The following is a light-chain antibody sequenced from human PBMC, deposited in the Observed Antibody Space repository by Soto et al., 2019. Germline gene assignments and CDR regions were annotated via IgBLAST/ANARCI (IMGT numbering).Light chain of an antibody. Sequence: EIVLTQSPGTLSLSPGERATLSCRASQSVSSSYLAWYQQKPGQAPRLLIYGASSRATGIPDRFSGSGSGTDFTLTINSLQSEDFAVYYCQQYNNWPLTFGQGTKVDIK. CDR3: QQYNNWPLT. CDR1: QSVSSSY. CDR2: GAS. V-gene: IGKV3-20*01. J-gene: IGKJ1*01.